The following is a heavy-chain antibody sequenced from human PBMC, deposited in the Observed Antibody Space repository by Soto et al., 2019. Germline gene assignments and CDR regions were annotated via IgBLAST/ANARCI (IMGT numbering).Heavy chain of an antibody. CDR3: ARDTRGIAMVRGVIRYFDY. V-gene: IGHV1-2*02. D-gene: IGHD3-10*01. Sequence: ASVKVSCKASGYTFTGYDMHWVRQAPGQGLEWMGWINPNSGGTNYAQKFQGRVTMTRDTSISTAYMELSRLRSDDTAVYYCARDTRGIAMVRGVIRYFDYWGQGTLVTVSS. CDR2: INPNSGGT. CDR1: GYTFTGYD. J-gene: IGHJ4*02.